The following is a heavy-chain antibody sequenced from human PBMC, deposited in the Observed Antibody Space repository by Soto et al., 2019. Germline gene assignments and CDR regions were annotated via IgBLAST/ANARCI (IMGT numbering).Heavy chain of an antibody. Sequence: GGSRRLSCAASGFTFDDYAMHWVRQAPGKGLEWVSGISWNSGSIGYADSVKGRFTISRDNAKNSLYLQMNSLRAEDTALYYCANDIFRTPDAFDIRGQGTMVTVSS. J-gene: IGHJ3*02. CDR1: GFTFDDYA. V-gene: IGHV3-9*01. CDR3: ANDIFRTPDAFDI. CDR2: ISWNSGSI.